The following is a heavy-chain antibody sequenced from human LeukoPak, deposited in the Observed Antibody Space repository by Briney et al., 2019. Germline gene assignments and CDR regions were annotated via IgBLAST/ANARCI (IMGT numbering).Heavy chain of an antibody. CDR3: ANGLGYCSGGNCYSYYYYAIVA. CDR2: ISGSGGST. V-gene: IGHV3-23*01. Sequence: GGSETLLCVASGFTLSSYVVSWVRQAPGKGLEWVSVISGSGGSTYYADSVKSRFTISRDNFKNTLYLQINSLRAEDTAVYFCANGLGYCSGGNCYSYYYYAIVATGQRTTVTVSS. CDR1: GFTLSSYV. D-gene: IGHD2-15*01. J-gene: IGHJ6*02.